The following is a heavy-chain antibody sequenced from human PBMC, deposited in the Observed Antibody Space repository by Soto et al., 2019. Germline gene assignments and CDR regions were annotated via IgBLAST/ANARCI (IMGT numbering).Heavy chain of an antibody. V-gene: IGHV6-1*01. D-gene: IGHD1-26*01. J-gene: IGHJ4*01. CDR2: TYYRSKWYY. CDR3: ARGEQYSGRSFDY. CDR1: GDRVSSNSAG. Sequence: SQTLSLTCAITGDRVSSNSAGWSWVRQSPSRGLEWLGRTYYRSKWYYEYAVSVRGRITINPDTSKNQYSLQLNSVTPEDTAVYFCARGEQYSGRSFDYWGQGTLVIVSS.